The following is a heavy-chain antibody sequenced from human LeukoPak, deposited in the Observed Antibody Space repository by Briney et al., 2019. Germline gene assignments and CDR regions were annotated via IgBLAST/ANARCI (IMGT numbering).Heavy chain of an antibody. CDR3: ARRPYSSDSSGAFHL. V-gene: IGHV4-61*02. CDR2: ICSSGST. Sequence: SGTLSLTCTVSGGSISSGEYYWSWVRQPGGRGLEWIGRICSSGSTNYNASLKSRVTISVDKSKNQFSLKLSSVTAAKPAVYLCARRPYSSDSSGAFHLWGQGPMVTVSS. D-gene: IGHD3-22*01. CDR1: GGSISSGEYY. J-gene: IGHJ3*01.